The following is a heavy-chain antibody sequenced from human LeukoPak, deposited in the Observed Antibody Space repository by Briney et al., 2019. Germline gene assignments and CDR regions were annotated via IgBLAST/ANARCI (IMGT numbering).Heavy chain of an antibody. CDR2: IYPGDSDT. J-gene: IGHJ4*03. D-gene: IGHD4-17*01. V-gene: IGHV5-51*01. CDR1: GYSFSNYW. CDR3: ATHYGVDFDY. Sequence: GESLKISCKGSGYSFSNYWIDWVRQMPGKGLEWMGIIYPGDSDTRYNPSFEGQVTISADKSISTVYLQWSSLQASDTAMYYCATHYGVDFDYWGQGTTVTVSS.